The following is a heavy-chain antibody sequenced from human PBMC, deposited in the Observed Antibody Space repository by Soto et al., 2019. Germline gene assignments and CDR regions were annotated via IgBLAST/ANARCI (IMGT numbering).Heavy chain of an antibody. Sequence: SETLSLTCTVSGGSISSSSYYWGWIRQPPGEGIERIGSIYYSGSTYYNPSLKSRVTISVDTSKNQFSLKLSSVTAADTAVYYCARRRLVRGVIGYYYYGMDVWGQGTTVTVSS. CDR1: GGSISSSSYY. J-gene: IGHJ6*02. CDR3: ARRRLVRGVIGYYYYGMDV. CDR2: IYYSGST. V-gene: IGHV4-39*01. D-gene: IGHD3-10*01.